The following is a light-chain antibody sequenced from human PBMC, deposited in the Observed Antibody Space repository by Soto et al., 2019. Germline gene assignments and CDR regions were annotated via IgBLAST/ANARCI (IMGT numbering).Light chain of an antibody. CDR2: DAS. V-gene: IGKV3-20*01. J-gene: IGKJ2*01. Sequence: EIVLTQSPGTLSLSPGERATLSCRASQSVSSSYLAWYQQKPGQAPRLLIYDASNRATGIPDRFSGSGSGTDFTLTSSRLEPEDFAVYYCQQYGSSSYTFGQGTKLEIK. CDR1: QSVSSSY. CDR3: QQYGSSSYT.